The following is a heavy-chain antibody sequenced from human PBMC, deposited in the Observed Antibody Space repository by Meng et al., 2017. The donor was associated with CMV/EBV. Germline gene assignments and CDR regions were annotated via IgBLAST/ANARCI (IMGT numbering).Heavy chain of an antibody. J-gene: IGHJ4*01. CDR2: SSVSNGHT. CDR3: ARGVPLGIIYSFDY. CDR1: GYIFIGYG. V-gene: IGHV1-18*01. D-gene: IGHD2-21*01. Sequence: QSQSVQHDVVVTKTGAAVEIACKASGYIFIGYGISGVRQAPGQGLEWMGWSSVSNGHTKFAQNLQGRVTMTTDTSTSTAYVELRSLRSDDTAIYYCARGVPLGIIYSFDYWGQGTLVTVSS.